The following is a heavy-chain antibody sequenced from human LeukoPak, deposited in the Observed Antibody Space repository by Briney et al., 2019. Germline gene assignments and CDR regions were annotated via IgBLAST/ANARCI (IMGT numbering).Heavy chain of an antibody. CDR2: IYYSGST. CDR1: GGSISSSSYY. CDR3: ARGGAYSGSYRLLGVGWWFVY. D-gene: IGHD1-26*01. J-gene: IGHJ4*02. V-gene: IGHV4-39*01. Sequence: SETLSLTCTVSGGSISSSSYYWGWIRQPPGKGLEWIGSIYYSGSTYYNPSLKSRVTISVDTSKNQFSLKLSSVTAADTAVYYCARGGAYSGSYRLLGVGWWFVYWGQGTLVTVSS.